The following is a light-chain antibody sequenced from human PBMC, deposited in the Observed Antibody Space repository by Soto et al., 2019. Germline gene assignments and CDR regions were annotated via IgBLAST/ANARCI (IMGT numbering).Light chain of an antibody. Sequence: QSVLTQPPSASGTPGQRVSISCSGSSSNIGSNSVHWYQQLPGAAPKLLIYKNDQRPSGVPDRFSGSKSGTSASLAISGLQSEDEADYYCAGWDDSLNGVVFGGGTQLTVL. V-gene: IGLV1-44*01. CDR2: KND. CDR3: AGWDDSLNGVV. CDR1: SSNIGSNS. J-gene: IGLJ2*01.